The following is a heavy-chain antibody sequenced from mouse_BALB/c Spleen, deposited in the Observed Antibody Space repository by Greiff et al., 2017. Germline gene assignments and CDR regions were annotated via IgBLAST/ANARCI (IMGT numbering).Heavy chain of an antibody. J-gene: IGHJ2*01. CDR2: LIPNNGAT. Sequence: VQLQQSGPELVKPGASVKLSCKASGYTFTDYNMAWVKQSHGESLEWIGDLIPNNGATIYSQKFKGKATLTVDKSSNTAYMELRSLTSEDTAVYYCAREGTTGRYYFDYWGQGTTLTVSS. D-gene: IGHD3-3*01. CDR1: GYTFTDYN. CDR3: AREGTTGRYYFDY. V-gene: IGHV1-18*01.